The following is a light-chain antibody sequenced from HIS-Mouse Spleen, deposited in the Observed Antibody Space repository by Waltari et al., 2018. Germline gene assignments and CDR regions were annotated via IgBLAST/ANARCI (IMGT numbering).Light chain of an antibody. J-gene: IGKJ2*01. CDR1: QSVLYSSNNNNY. V-gene: IGKV4-1*01. CDR3: QQYYSTPYT. CDR2: WAS. Sequence: DIVMTQSPASLAVSLGASATINCKSSQSVLYSSNNNNYLAWYQQKPGQPPKLLIYWASTRESGVPDRFSGSGSGTDFTLTISSLQAEDVAVYYCQQYYSTPYTFGQGTKLEIK.